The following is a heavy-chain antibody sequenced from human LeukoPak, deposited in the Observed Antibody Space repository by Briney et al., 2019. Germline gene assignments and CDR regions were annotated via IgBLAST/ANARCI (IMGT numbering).Heavy chain of an antibody. CDR2: IIPIFGTA. Sequence: SVKVSCKASGYTFTSYGISWVRQAPGQGLEWMGGIIPIFGTANYAQKFQGRVTITADKSTSTAYMELSSLGSEDTAVYYCARDASYGDYSYWGQGTLVTVSS. CDR1: GYTFTSYG. CDR3: ARDASYGDYSY. D-gene: IGHD4-17*01. V-gene: IGHV1-69*06. J-gene: IGHJ4*02.